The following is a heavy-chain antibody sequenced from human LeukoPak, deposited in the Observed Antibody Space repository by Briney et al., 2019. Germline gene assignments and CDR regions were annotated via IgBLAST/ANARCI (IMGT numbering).Heavy chain of an antibody. CDR1: GYTFTSYG. CDR3: ARGYTVTPFDY. J-gene: IGHJ4*02. CDR2: ISGYNGET. V-gene: IGHV1-18*01. D-gene: IGHD4-17*01. Sequence: ASVKVSCKASGYTFTSYGITWVRQAPGQGLEWMGWISGYNGETNYAQKLQGRVTMTTDTSTSTAYMELSRLRSDDTAVYYCARGYTVTPFDYWGQGTLVTVSS.